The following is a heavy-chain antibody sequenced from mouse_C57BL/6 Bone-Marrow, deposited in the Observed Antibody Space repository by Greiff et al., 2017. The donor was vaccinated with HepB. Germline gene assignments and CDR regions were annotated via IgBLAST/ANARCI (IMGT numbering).Heavy chain of an antibody. D-gene: IGHD2-3*01. Sequence: VQLQQPGAELVRPGSSVKLSCKASGYTFTSYWMDWVKQRPGQGLEWIGNIYPSDSETHYNQKFKDKATLTVDKSSSTAYMQLSSLTSEDSAVYYSARTGIYDGYYVYWYFDVWGTETTVTVSS. CDR2: IYPSDSET. V-gene: IGHV1-61*01. J-gene: IGHJ1*03. CDR3: ARTGIYDGYYVYWYFDV. CDR1: GYTFTSYW.